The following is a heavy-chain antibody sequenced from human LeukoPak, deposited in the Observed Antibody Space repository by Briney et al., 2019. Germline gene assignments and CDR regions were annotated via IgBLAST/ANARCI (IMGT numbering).Heavy chain of an antibody. CDR3: AKDYSKTSYYGSGTYYRPNWFDP. J-gene: IGHJ5*02. CDR1: GFTFSSYG. D-gene: IGHD3-10*01. Sequence: GGSLRLSRAASGFTFSSYGMHWVRQAPGTGLEWVAFIRSDGSNKNYADSVKGRFTISRDNSKNTLYLQMNSLRPDDTAVYYCAKDYSKTSYYGSGTYYRPNWFDPWGQGTLVTVSS. V-gene: IGHV3-30*02. CDR2: IRSDGSNK.